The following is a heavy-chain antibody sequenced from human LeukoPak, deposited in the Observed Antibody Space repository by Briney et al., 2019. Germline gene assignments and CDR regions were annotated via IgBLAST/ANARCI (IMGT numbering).Heavy chain of an antibody. CDR1: GYTFTGYY. D-gene: IGHD3-22*01. CDR3: ARADSLVDYYDSSGYYFFDY. Sequence: ASVKVSCKASGYTFTGYYMHWVRQAPGQGLEWMGWVNPNSGGTNYAQKFQGRVTMTRDTSISTAYMELSSLRSEDTAVYYCARADSLVDYYDSSGYYFFDYWGQGTLVTVSS. V-gene: IGHV1-2*02. CDR2: VNPNSGGT. J-gene: IGHJ4*02.